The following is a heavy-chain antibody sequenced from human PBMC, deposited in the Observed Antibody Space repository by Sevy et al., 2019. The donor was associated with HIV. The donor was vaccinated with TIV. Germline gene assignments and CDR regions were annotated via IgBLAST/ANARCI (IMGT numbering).Heavy chain of an antibody. J-gene: IGHJ4*02. CDR1: GFTFSSYT. CDR3: ARDAGYCSSTSCYRGDYFDY. V-gene: IGHV3-21*01. CDR2: ITGGSSYI. Sequence: GGSLRLSCAASGFTFSSYTMNWVRQAPGKGLEWVSSITGGSSYIYYADSVKGRFTISRDNAKNSLYLQMNNLRAEDTAVYYCARDAGYCSSTSCYRGDYFDYWGQGTLVTVSS. D-gene: IGHD2-2*02.